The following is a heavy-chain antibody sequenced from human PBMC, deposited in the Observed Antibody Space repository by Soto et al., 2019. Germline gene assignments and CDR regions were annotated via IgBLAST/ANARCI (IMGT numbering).Heavy chain of an antibody. Sequence: GGSLRLSCAASGFTFSSYWMSWVRQAPGKGLEWVANIKQDGSEKYYVDSVKGRFTISRDNAKNSLYLQMNSLRAEDTAVYYCARTSGFVLDNYYYYGMDVWGQGTTVTVSS. J-gene: IGHJ6*02. V-gene: IGHV3-7*01. CDR2: IKQDGSEK. D-gene: IGHD3-10*01. CDR1: GFTFSSYW. CDR3: ARTSGFVLDNYYYYGMDV.